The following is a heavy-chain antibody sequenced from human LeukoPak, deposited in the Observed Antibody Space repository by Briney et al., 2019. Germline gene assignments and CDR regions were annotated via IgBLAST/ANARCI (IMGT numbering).Heavy chain of an antibody. CDR3: ARRSPYSSSLDY. J-gene: IGHJ4*02. CDR2: IYYSGST. D-gene: IGHD6-13*01. CDR1: GGSISSYF. Sequence: PSETLSLTCTVSGGSISSYFWSWIRQPPGKGLEWIGYIYYSGSTSYNPSLKSRVTISVDTSKNQFSLKLSSVTAADTAVYYCARRSPYSSSLDYWGQGTLVTVSS. V-gene: IGHV4-59*08.